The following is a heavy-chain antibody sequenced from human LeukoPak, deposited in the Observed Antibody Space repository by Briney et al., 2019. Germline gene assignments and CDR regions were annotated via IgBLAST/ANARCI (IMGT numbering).Heavy chain of an antibody. Sequence: ASVKVSCKASGYTFTDYYIHWVRQAPGQGLEWMGWISPNSGGTNSAQRFQGRVTMTRDTSISAAYMELSRLRSDDTAVYYCARVILCSGSYYNSGFDPWGQGTLVTVSS. CDR1: GYTFTDYY. J-gene: IGHJ5*02. V-gene: IGHV1-2*02. D-gene: IGHD3-10*02. CDR3: ARVILCSGSYYNSGFDP. CDR2: ISPNSGGT.